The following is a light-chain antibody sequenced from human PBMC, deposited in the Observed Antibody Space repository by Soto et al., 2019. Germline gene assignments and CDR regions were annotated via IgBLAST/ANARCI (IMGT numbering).Light chain of an antibody. CDR1: SSNIGKNS. V-gene: IGLV1-51*01. CDR3: ATWDLTLSAGVL. CDR2: DDH. J-gene: IGLJ2*01. Sequence: QPVLTQPPSVSAAPGQRVSISCSGGSSNIGKNSVSWYQQLPATAPKLLIYDDHQRPPGIPDRFSASKSGTSATLDITGLQPADEADYYCATWDLTLSAGVLFGGGTKLTVL.